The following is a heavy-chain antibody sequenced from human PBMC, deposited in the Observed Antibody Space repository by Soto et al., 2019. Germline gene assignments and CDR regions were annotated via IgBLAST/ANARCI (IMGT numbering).Heavy chain of an antibody. CDR3: AHGRCSDGACPTPFDY. CDR2: IYWDDEK. D-gene: IGHD2-15*01. V-gene: IGHV2-5*02. Sequence: QITLKESGPTLVKPTQTLTLTCTFSGFSLTASGVGVGWIRQHPGKALEWLELIYWDDEKRYSPSLKSRLTNTKDTSNNQVVITMTNMDSVDTGTYYCAHGRCSDGACPTPFDYGGQGTLVTVSS. CDR1: GFSLTASGVG. J-gene: IGHJ4*02.